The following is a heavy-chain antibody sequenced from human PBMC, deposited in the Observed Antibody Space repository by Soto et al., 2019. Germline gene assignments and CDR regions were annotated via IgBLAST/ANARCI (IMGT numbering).Heavy chain of an antibody. D-gene: IGHD2-2*01. CDR2: ISYSGST. CDR1: GASVTSDTSY. V-gene: IGHV4-61*01. CDR3: ARTLALGYCSSTSCIDN. J-gene: IGHJ4*02. Sequence: SETLSLTCSVSGASVTSDTSYWSWIRQPPGKGLEWIGYISYSGSTKYSPSLESRVTISIDTSKTQFSLRLTSITAADTAVYYCARTLALGYCSSTSCIDNWGQGTLVTVSS.